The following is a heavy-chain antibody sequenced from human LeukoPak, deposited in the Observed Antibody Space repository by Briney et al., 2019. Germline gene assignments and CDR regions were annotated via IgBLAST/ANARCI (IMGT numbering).Heavy chain of an antibody. CDR3: AREGGVTDY. Sequence: GGSLRLSCAASGFTFSSYAMHWVRQAPGKGLEYVSAISSNGGSTYYANSVKGRFTISRDNSKNTLYLQMGSLRAEDMAVYYCAREGGVTDYWGQGTLVTVSS. D-gene: IGHD2-21*02. J-gene: IGHJ4*02. CDR2: ISSNGGST. CDR1: GFTFSSYA. V-gene: IGHV3-64*01.